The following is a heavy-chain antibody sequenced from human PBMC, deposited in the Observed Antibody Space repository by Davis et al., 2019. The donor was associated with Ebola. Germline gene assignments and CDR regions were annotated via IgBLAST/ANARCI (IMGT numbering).Heavy chain of an antibody. CDR2: IYYSGST. J-gene: IGHJ4*02. Sequence: SETLSLTCAVSGGSISSGGYSWSWIRQPPGKGLEWIGYIYYSGSTNYNPSLKSRVTISVDTPKNQFSLKLSSVTAADTAVYYCARLGYCSGGSCYYFDYWGQGTLVTVSS. D-gene: IGHD2-15*01. CDR1: GGSISSGGYS. V-gene: IGHV4-61*08. CDR3: ARLGYCSGGSCYYFDY.